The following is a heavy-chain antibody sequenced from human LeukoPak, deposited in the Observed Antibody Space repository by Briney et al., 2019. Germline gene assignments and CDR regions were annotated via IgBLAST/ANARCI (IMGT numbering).Heavy chain of an antibody. V-gene: IGHV4-39*07. CDR3: ARGGSLAAAPHRYYFDY. Sequence: SENLSLTCTVSGGSISSSSYYWGWIRQPPGKGLEWIGEIYHSGSTNYNPSLKSRVTISVDKSKNQFSLKLSSVTAADTAVYYCARGGSLAAAPHRYYFDYWGQGTPVTVSS. J-gene: IGHJ4*02. D-gene: IGHD6-19*01. CDR1: GGSISSSSYY. CDR2: IYHSGST.